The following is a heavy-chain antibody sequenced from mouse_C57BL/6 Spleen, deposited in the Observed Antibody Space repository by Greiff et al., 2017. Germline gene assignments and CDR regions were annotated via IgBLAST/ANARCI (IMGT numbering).Heavy chain of an antibody. Sequence: EVQLQESGGGLVQPGGSMQLSCAASGFTFSDAWMDWVRQSPEKGLEWVAEIRNKANNHATYYAESVKGRFTISRDDSKSSVYLQMNSLRAEDTGIYYCTRAYSNYLDYWGQGTTLTVSS. CDR1: GFTFSDAW. V-gene: IGHV6-6*01. J-gene: IGHJ2*01. D-gene: IGHD2-5*01. CDR2: IRNKANNHAT. CDR3: TRAYSNYLDY.